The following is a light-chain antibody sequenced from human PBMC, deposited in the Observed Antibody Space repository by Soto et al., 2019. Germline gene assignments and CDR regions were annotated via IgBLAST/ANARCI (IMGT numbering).Light chain of an antibody. CDR3: GTWDSSLSAYA. J-gene: IGLJ1*01. Sequence: QSVLTQPPSVSAAPGQRVTLSCSGSSSNIANNFVSWYQQFPGTAPKLLLYDNNERPSGIPDRFSGSKSGTSATLGITGLQTGDEADYYCGTWDSSLSAYAFGTGTKLTVL. CDR1: SSNIANNF. CDR2: DNN. V-gene: IGLV1-51*01.